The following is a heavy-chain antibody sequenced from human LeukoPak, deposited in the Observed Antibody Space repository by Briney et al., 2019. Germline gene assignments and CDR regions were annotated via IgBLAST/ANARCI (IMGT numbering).Heavy chain of an antibody. CDR1: GGSFSGYY. V-gene: IGHV4-34*01. Sequence: SETLSLTCAVYGGSFSGYYWSWIRQPPGKGLEWIGEINHSGSTNYNPSLKSRVTISVDTSKNQFSLKLSSVTAADTAVYYCARVPARTRVRGYFDYWGQGTLVTVSS. CDR2: INHSGST. J-gene: IGHJ4*02. CDR3: ARVPARTRVRGYFDY. D-gene: IGHD6-6*01.